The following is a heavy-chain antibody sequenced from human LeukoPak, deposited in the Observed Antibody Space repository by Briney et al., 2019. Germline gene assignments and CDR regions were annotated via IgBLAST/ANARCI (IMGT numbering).Heavy chain of an antibody. V-gene: IGHV4-59*01. D-gene: IGHD2-2*01. Sequence: SETLSLTCTVSGGSISSYYWSWIRQPPGKGLEWIGYIYYSGSTNYNPSLKSRVTISVDTSKNQFSLKLSSVTAADTAVYYCARGFGYCSSTSCEDFDYWGQGTLVTVSS. CDR1: GGSISSYY. CDR2: IYYSGST. CDR3: ARGFGYCSSTSCEDFDY. J-gene: IGHJ4*02.